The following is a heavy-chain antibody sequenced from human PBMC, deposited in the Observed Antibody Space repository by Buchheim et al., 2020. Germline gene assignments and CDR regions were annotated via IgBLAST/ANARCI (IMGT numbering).Heavy chain of an antibody. CDR3: AREKGITGTPAGKYGMDV. Sequence: QVQLQESGPGLVKPSETLSLTCTVSGGSISSYYWSWIRQPPGKGLEWIGYIYYSGSTNYNPSLKSRVTISVDTSKNQFSLKLSSVTAADTAVYYCAREKGITGTPAGKYGMDVWGQGTT. J-gene: IGHJ6*02. CDR1: GGSISSYY. V-gene: IGHV4-59*01. D-gene: IGHD1-20*01. CDR2: IYYSGST.